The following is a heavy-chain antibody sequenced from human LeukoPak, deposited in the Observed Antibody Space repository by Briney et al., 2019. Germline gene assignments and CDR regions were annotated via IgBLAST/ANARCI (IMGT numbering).Heavy chain of an antibody. Sequence: PSETLSLTCTVSGGSLSGYYWSWIRQPPGKGLEWIGHISYSGNTNYKPSLKSRVTISVDTSKNQFSLKLCSVTAADTAVYYCARDHSSSWSYFDYWGQGTLVTVSS. J-gene: IGHJ4*02. CDR3: ARDHSSSWSYFDY. CDR2: ISYSGNT. CDR1: GGSLSGYY. D-gene: IGHD6-13*01. V-gene: IGHV4-59*01.